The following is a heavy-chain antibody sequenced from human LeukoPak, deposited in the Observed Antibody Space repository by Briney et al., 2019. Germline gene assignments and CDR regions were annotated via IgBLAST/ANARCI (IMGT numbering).Heavy chain of an antibody. CDR3: ARVSDGSGFGDY. CDR1: GFTFTNYV. J-gene: IGHJ4*02. Sequence: GGSLRLSCVASGFTFTNYVIHWLRQAPGKGLEWVAVVSSDGINNYYADYVKGRFTISRDNSKNTLYLQMNSLRAEDTAVYYCARVSDGSGFGDYWGQGTLVTVSS. V-gene: IGHV3-30-3*01. CDR2: VSSDGINN. D-gene: IGHD3-22*01.